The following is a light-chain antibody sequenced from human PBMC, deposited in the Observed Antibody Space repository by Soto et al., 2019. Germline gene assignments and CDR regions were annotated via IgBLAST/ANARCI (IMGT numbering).Light chain of an antibody. Sequence: DIQMTQSPSSLSASVGDRVTITCRASQSISIYLNWYQQKPGRSPKLLISAASSLQSGVPSRFSGSGSGTDFTLTISSLQPEDFATYYCQQSFSTLWTFGQGTKVEIK. J-gene: IGKJ1*01. CDR1: QSISIY. V-gene: IGKV1-39*01. CDR3: QQSFSTLWT. CDR2: AAS.